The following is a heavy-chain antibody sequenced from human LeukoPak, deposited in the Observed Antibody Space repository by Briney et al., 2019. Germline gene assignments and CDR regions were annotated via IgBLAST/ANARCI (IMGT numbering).Heavy chain of an antibody. CDR3: ARGSGTTGTIYMDV. CDR2: IDHSEST. CDR1: GGSVRPYF. D-gene: IGHD1-1*01. J-gene: IGHJ6*03. Sequence: SEALSLTCTVPGGSVRPYFWNWIRQSPGKGLEWLAFIDHSESTSYNPSLNSRATVSTDTSKSQFSLRLSSVTAADTAVYYCARGSGTTGTIYMDVWGKGITVTVSS. V-gene: IGHV4-59*02.